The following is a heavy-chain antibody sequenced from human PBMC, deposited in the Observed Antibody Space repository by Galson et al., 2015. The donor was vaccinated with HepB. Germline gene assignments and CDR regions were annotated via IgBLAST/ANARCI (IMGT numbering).Heavy chain of an antibody. CDR1: GLSVNSYY. CDR2: IFSGGQT. V-gene: IGHV3-53*01. CDR3: ARGEHAYGDAGAFDI. Sequence: PLSLSCAASGLSVNSYYIASVRQAPGKGLDWVSVIFSGGQTYYRDSVKGRYTVSKDISKNTLYLQMNSLRAGDTSMYYCARGEHAYGDAGAFDIWGQGIMVIVSS. D-gene: IGHD4/OR15-4a*01. J-gene: IGHJ3*02.